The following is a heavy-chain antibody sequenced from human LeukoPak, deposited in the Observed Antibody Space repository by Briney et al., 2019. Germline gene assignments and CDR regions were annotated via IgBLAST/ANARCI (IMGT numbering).Heavy chain of an antibody. Sequence: GGSLRLSCEASGFTFSIYWMSWVRQAPGKGLEWVANIKHDGSEKYYVDSVKGRFTISRDNADNSLYLQMNSLRAEDTAVYYCARDEEQLGRHWGQGTLVTVSS. D-gene: IGHD6-13*01. J-gene: IGHJ4*02. CDR2: IKHDGSEK. V-gene: IGHV3-7*05. CDR1: GFTFSIYW. CDR3: ARDEEQLGRH.